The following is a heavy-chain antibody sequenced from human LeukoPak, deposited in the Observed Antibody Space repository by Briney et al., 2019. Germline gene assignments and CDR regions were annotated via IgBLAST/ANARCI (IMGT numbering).Heavy chain of an antibody. J-gene: IGHJ4*02. Sequence: GGSLRLFCAASGLTFRNVWMSWVRQGPGKGLEWVGRIKSNDDGGTTDYDAPVKGRFSISRDDSNSTLFLLLNSLRTEDTAVYYCTTGGGGTYSSDYWGQGILVTVSS. CDR3: TTGGGGTYSSDY. CDR1: GLTFRNVW. CDR2: IKSNDDGGTT. D-gene: IGHD3-16*01. V-gene: IGHV3-15*01.